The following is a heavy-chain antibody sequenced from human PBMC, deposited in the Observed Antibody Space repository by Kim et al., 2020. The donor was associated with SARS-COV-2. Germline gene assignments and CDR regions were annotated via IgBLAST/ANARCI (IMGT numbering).Heavy chain of an antibody. CDR2: T. V-gene: IGHV4-34*01. Sequence: TTYNPSLKIRFTISVDTSKNQFSLKLSSVTAADTAVYYCARGPRVRYFDYWGQGTLVTVSS. J-gene: IGHJ4*02. CDR3: ARGPRVRYFDY.